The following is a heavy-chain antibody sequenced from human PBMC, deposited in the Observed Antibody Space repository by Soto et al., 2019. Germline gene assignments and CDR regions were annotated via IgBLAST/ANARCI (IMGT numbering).Heavy chain of an antibody. Sequence: ASVKVSCKASGCTFTNYGISWVRQAPGQGLEWMGIINPSGGSTSYAQKFQGRVTMTRDTSTSTVYMELSSLRSEDTAVYYCARATYYDILTGYFGVSDVDYWGQGTLVTVSS. CDR1: GCTFTNYG. CDR2: INPSGGST. D-gene: IGHD3-9*01. CDR3: ARATYYDILTGYFGVSDVDY. V-gene: IGHV1-46*01. J-gene: IGHJ4*02.